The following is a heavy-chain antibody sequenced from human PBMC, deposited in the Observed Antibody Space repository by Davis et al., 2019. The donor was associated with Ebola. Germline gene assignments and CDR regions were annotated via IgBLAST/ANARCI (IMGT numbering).Heavy chain of an antibody. CDR2: ISAYNGNT. CDR1: GYTFTRYG. V-gene: IGHV1-18*01. D-gene: IGHD3-10*01. Sequence: ASSVTVSCKASGYTFTRYGISWVRQAPGQGLEWMGWISAYNGNTNLAQNLQGRVTMTTDTSTSTAYMEVRSLRYDDTAVNYCARAVTMVLPSGWFDPWGQGTLVTVSS. CDR3: ARAVTMVLPSGWFDP. J-gene: IGHJ5*02.